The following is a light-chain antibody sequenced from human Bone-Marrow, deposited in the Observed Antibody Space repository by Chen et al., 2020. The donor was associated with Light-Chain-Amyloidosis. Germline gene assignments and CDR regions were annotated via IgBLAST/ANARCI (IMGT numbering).Light chain of an antibody. CDR1: QDIYNY. CDR3: QKYDNVPPT. CDR2: AAS. V-gene: IGKV1-27*01. J-gene: IGKJ1*01. Sequence: DIQMTQSPSSLSASVGDRVTISCRASQDIYNYLAWYQQKPGKVPKLLIYAASTLQSGVPSRFSGGGSGTDFTLTISSLQPEDGATYYYQKYDNVPPTFGRGTKVEIK.